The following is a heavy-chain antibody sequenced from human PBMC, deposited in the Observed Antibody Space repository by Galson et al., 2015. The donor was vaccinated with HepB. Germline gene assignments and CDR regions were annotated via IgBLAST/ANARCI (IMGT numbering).Heavy chain of an antibody. V-gene: IGHV1-8*01. Sequence: SVKVSCKASGYTFTSYDINWVRQATGQGLEWMGWMNPNSGNTGYAQKFQGRVTMTRNTSISTAYMELSSLRSEDTAVYYCARGLEALGELLKFDPWGQGTLVTVSS. D-gene: IGHD1-26*01. CDR3: ARGLEALGELLKFDP. J-gene: IGHJ5*02. CDR1: GYTFTSYD. CDR2: MNPNSGNT.